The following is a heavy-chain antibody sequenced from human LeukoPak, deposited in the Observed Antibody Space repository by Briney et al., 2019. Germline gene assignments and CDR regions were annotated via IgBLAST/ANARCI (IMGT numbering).Heavy chain of an antibody. Sequence: GGSLRLSCAASGFTFYSHAMVWVRQAPGKGLEWVSFISFDGSNQVHADSVMGRFTISRDNSKNTLYLQMNSLRAEDTAVYYCAKDEYYYDSSGYRKRGPYYFDYWGQGTLVTVSS. CDR3: AKDEYYYDSSGYRKRGPYYFDY. CDR1: GFTFYSHA. CDR2: ISFDGSNQ. J-gene: IGHJ4*02. V-gene: IGHV3-30-3*01. D-gene: IGHD3-22*01.